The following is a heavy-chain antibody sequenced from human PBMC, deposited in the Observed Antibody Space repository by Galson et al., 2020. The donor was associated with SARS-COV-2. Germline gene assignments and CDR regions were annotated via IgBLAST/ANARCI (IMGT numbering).Heavy chain of an antibody. V-gene: IGHV3-23*01. Sequence: GGSLRLSCAASGFIFSAYAMNWVRQAPGKGLEWVSAISGSGGSTYYADSVKGRFTISRDNSKNMLYLQMNSLRAEDTAVYYCAKKARADQDYYYYYYIDVWAKGTTVTISS. CDR1: GFIFSAYA. CDR3: AKKARADQDYYYYYYIDV. J-gene: IGHJ6*03. CDR2: ISGSGGST. D-gene: IGHD6-25*01.